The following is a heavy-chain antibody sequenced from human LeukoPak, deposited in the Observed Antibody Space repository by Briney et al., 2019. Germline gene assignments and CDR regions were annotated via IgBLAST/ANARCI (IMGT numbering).Heavy chain of an antibody. CDR2: ISGDRGNI. V-gene: IGHV3-23*01. Sequence: GGSLRLSCAASGFTFSSYAMSWVRQAPGKGLEWVSAISGDRGNIYYADSVKGRFTISRDNSKNTLYLQMGRRRGEDTAVYYCAKDGRSREANWCDLWGQGPLVSVPS. D-gene: IGHD2-15*01. CDR1: GFTFSSYA. J-gene: IGHJ5*02. CDR3: AKDGRSREANWCDL.